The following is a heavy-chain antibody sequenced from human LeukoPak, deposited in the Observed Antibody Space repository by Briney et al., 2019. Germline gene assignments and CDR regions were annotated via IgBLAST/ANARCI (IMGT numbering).Heavy chain of an antibody. CDR2: VSGSGGST. J-gene: IGHJ6*02. Sequence: GGSLRLSCAASGFTFSSYAMIWVRPAPGKGLEWVSGVSGSGGSTYYADSVKGRFTISRDISKNTLYLQMNSLRAEDTAVYYCAKASGYSYGYWYYGMDVWGQGTTVTVSS. V-gene: IGHV3-23*01. CDR1: GFTFSSYA. D-gene: IGHD5-18*01. CDR3: AKASGYSYGYWYYGMDV.